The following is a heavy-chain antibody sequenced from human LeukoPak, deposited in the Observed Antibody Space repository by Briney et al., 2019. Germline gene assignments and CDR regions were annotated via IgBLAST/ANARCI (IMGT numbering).Heavy chain of an antibody. J-gene: IGHJ5*01. D-gene: IGHD2-8*01. CDR3: ARTNVLWFDY. V-gene: IGHV4-39*01. CDR2: IYYSGNT. CDR1: GVSISSSNSY. Sequence: PETLSLTCTVSGVSISSSNSYWGWIRHPPGKGLEWIGSIYYSGNTYYNASLKSQVSISIDTSKNQFSLKLSSVTAPDTAVYYCARTNVLWFDYWGQGTLVTVSS.